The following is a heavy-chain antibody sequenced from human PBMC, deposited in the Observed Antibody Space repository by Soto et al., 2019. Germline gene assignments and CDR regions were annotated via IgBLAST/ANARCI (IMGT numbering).Heavy chain of an antibody. CDR2: INAGNGNT. D-gene: IGHD6-6*01. CDR3: ARDGIAARPTLSVY. Sequence: ASGKVSCKASGYTFTSYAMHWVRQAPGQRLEWMGWINAGNGNTKYSQKFQGRVTITRDTSASTAYMELSSLRSEDTAVYYCARDGIAARPTLSVYWGQGTLVTVSS. CDR1: GYTFTSYA. J-gene: IGHJ4*02. V-gene: IGHV1-3*01.